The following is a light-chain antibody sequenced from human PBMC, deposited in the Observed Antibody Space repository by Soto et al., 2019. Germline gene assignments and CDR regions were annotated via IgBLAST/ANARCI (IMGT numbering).Light chain of an antibody. J-gene: IGKJ1*01. CDR3: QQYNSYSGWT. CDR1: QSISSW. V-gene: IGKV1-5*01. CDR2: DAS. Sequence: DIQMTQSPSTLSASVGDRVTSTCRASQSISSWLAWYQQKPGKAPKLLIYDASSLESGVPSRFSGSGSGTEFPLTISSLQPDEFATYYCQQYNSYSGWTFGQGTKVEIK.